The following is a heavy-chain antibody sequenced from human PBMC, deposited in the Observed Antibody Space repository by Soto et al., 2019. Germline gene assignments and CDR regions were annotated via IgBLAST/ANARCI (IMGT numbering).Heavy chain of an antibody. D-gene: IGHD3-22*01. V-gene: IGHV1-18*01. Sequence: GASVKVTCKDSGYTFTSYGISWVRQAPGQGLEWMGWISAYNGNTNYAQKLQGRVTMTTDTSTSTAYMELRSLRSDDTAVYYCARCRGYYDSSGYYYNWFDPWGQGTLVTVSS. J-gene: IGHJ5*02. CDR2: ISAYNGNT. CDR1: GYTFTSYG. CDR3: ARCRGYYDSSGYYYNWFDP.